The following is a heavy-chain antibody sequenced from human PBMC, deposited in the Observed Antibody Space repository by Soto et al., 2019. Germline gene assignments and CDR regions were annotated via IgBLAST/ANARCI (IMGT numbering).Heavy chain of an antibody. Sequence: SETLSLTCTVSGGSISDDTYYWGWIRQPPGKGLEWIGSMYYSGTSSYNPSLKSRVSMSVDTSKKQLSLRLTSVTAADTAVYFCARLHSYSPNCVPLDPWGQGTLVTVSS. CDR2: MYYSGTS. J-gene: IGHJ5*02. D-gene: IGHD1-1*01. CDR1: GGSISDDTYY. CDR3: ARLHSYSPNCVPLDP. V-gene: IGHV4-39*01.